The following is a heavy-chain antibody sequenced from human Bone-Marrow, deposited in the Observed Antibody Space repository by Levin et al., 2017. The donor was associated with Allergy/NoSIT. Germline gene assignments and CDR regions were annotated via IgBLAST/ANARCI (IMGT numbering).Heavy chain of an antibody. CDR1: GFTFSMYA. CDR2: ISYDGTNT. J-gene: IGHJ4*02. CDR3: ASGGGSYYAFSGGHLPLWF. V-gene: IGHV3-30-3*01. Sequence: GESLKISCAASGFTFSMYAMHWVRQPPGQGLEWGALISYDGTNTNYADSVKGRFTIPRDNSDNTLYLQMNSLRAEATAVYFCASGGGSYYAFSGGHLPLWFWGQGSLVTVST. D-gene: IGHD3-3*01.